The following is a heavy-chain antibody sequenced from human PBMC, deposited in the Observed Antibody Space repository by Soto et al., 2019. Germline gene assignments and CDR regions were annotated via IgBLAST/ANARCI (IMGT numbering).Heavy chain of an antibody. CDR1: GGSISSGGYY. CDR2: IYYSGST. D-gene: IGHD2-2*01. J-gene: IGHJ4*02. V-gene: IGHV4-31*03. CDR3: ARDDRLVADY. Sequence: SETLSLTCTVSGGSISSGGYYWSWIRQHPGKGLEWIGYIYYSGSTYYNPSLKSRVTISVDTSKNQFSLKLSSVTAADTAVYYCARDDRLVADYWGQGTLVTVSS.